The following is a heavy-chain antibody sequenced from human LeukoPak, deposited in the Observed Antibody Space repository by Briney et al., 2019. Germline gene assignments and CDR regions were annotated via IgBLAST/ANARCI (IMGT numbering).Heavy chain of an antibody. V-gene: IGHV6-1*01. D-gene: IGHD6-19*01. CDR2: TYYRSKWYN. Sequence: SQILSLTCAISGDSVSSNSAAWNWIRQSPSRGLEWLGRTYYRSKWYNDYAVSVKSRITINPDTSKNQFSLLLNSVTPEDTAVYYCSRSDSSGWSDTFDIWGQGTMVTVSS. J-gene: IGHJ3*02. CDR3: SRSDSSGWSDTFDI. CDR1: GDSVSSNSAA.